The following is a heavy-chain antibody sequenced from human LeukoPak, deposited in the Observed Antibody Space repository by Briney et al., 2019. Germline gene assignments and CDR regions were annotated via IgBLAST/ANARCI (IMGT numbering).Heavy chain of an antibody. CDR3: ARHLSVAADWGSTFDI. J-gene: IGHJ3*02. CDR1: GGSMSSSSHF. D-gene: IGHD6-19*01. Sequence: SETLSLTCTVSGGSMSSSSHFWGWIRQPPGKKLEWIASIYYTGNTYYNPSLNSRVIISLDTSKSQFSLKLNSVTAADTAVFYCARHLSVAADWGSTFDIWGQGTMVTVSS. CDR2: IYYTGNT. V-gene: IGHV4-39*01.